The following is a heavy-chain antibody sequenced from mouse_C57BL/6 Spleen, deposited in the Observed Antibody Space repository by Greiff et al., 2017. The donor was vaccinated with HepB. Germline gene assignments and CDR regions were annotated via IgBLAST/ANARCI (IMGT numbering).Heavy chain of an antibody. Sequence: QVQLKESGPGILQSSQTLSLTCSFSGFSLSTSGMGVSWIRQPSGKGLEWLAHIYWDDDKRYNPSLKSRLTISKDTSRNQVFLKITSVDTADTATYYCAQTTGLATVVATDFDVWGTGTTVTVSS. J-gene: IGHJ1*03. CDR1: GFSLSTSGMG. CDR2: IYWDDDK. CDR3: AQTTGLATVVATDFDV. D-gene: IGHD1-1*01. V-gene: IGHV8-12*01.